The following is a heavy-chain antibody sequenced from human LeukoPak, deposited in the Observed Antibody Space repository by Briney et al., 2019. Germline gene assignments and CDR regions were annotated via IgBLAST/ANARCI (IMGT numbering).Heavy chain of an antibody. CDR3: ARTPSPVSYCSGGSCPKGVWFDP. CDR2: IYPGDSDT. V-gene: IGHV5-51*01. CDR1: GYSFTSYW. J-gene: IGHJ5*02. D-gene: IGHD2-15*01. Sequence: GESLKISCKGSGYSFTSYWIGWVRQMPGKGLEWMGIIYPGDSDTRYSPSFQGQFTISADKSISTAYLQWSRLKASDTAMYYCARTPSPVSYCSGGSCPKGVWFDPWGQGTLVTVSS.